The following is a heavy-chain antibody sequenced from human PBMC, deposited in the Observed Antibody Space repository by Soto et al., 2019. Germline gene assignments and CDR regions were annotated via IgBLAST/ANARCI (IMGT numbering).Heavy chain of an antibody. CDR3: ARDSITFGGVIVTHYYYGMDV. Sequence: SPTLSLTCAISGDSVSSNSAAWNWIRQSPSRGLEWLGRTYYRSKWYNDYAVSVKSRITINPDTSKNQFSLQLSSVTPEDTAVYYCARDSITFGGVIVTHYYYGMDVWGQGTTVTVSS. CDR1: GDSVSSNSAA. J-gene: IGHJ6*02. CDR2: TYYRSKWYN. V-gene: IGHV6-1*01. D-gene: IGHD3-16*02.